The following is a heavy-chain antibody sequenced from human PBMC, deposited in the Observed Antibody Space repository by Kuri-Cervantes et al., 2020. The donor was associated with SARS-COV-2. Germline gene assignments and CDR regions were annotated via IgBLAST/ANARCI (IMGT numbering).Heavy chain of an antibody. CDR1: GYTFTDYY. Sequence: ASVKVSCKASGYTFTDYYIQWVRQAPGQGLEWMGIINPSGGSTSYAQKFQGRVTMTRDTSISTAYMELSRLRSDDTAVYYCARESRTIAAAGTEDYWGQGTLVTVSS. D-gene: IGHD6-13*01. CDR3: ARESRTIAAAGTEDY. V-gene: IGHV1-46*01. CDR2: INPSGGST. J-gene: IGHJ4*02.